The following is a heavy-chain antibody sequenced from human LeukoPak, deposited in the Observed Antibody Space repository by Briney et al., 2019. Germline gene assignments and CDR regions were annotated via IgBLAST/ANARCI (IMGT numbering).Heavy chain of an antibody. CDR2: ISAYNGNT. J-gene: IGHJ6*03. Sequence: ASVKVSCKASGYTFTSYGISWVRQAPGQGLEWMGWISAYNGNTNYAQKLQGRVTMTTDTSTSTAYMELRSLRSDDTAVYYCARGAFEYSYGDYYYYYMDVWGKGTTVTVSS. CDR1: GYTFTSYG. CDR3: ARGAFEYSYGDYYYYYMDV. D-gene: IGHD5-18*01. V-gene: IGHV1-18*01.